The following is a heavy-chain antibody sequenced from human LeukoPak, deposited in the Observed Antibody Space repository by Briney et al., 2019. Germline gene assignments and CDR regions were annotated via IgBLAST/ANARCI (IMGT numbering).Heavy chain of an antibody. D-gene: IGHD6-19*01. V-gene: IGHV3-7*01. CDR1: GFTFSSYS. Sequence: GGSLRLSCAASGFTFSSYSMSWVRQAPGKGLEWVANIKRDGSETYYVDSVKGRFTISRDNAKNSLYLQMNSLRVEDTAVYYCASDHRVAGYWGQGTLVTVSS. J-gene: IGHJ4*02. CDR3: ASDHRVAGY. CDR2: IKRDGSET.